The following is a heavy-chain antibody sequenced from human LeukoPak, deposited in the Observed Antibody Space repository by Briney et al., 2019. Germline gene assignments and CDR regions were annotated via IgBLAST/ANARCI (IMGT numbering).Heavy chain of an antibody. CDR2: IRYDVSNK. CDR1: GFSFSTYG. V-gene: IGHV3-30*02. J-gene: IGHJ4*02. CDR3: AKGGPEVWFGELLF. Sequence: GGSLRLSCAASGFSFSTYGMHWVRQAPGKGLEWVAFIRYDVSNKYYADSVKGRFTISRDDSKNTLYLQMNSLRVEDTAVYYCAKGGPEVWFGELLFWGQGTLVTVSS. D-gene: IGHD3-10*01.